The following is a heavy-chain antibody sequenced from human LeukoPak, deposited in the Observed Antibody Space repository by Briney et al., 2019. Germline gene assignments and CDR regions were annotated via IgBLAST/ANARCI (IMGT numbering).Heavy chain of an antibody. D-gene: IGHD3-10*01. CDR1: GFTFSSYG. Sequence: PGGSLRLSCAASGFTFSSYGMHWVRQAPGKGLEWVAVISYDGSNKYYADSGKGRFTISRDNSKNTLYLQMNSLRAEDTAVYYCAKDYYGSGSYAYWGQGTLVAVSS. V-gene: IGHV3-30*18. CDR2: ISYDGSNK. CDR3: AKDYYGSGSYAY. J-gene: IGHJ4*02.